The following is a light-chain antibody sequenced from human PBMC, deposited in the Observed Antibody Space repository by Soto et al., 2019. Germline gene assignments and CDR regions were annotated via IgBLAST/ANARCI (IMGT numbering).Light chain of an antibody. V-gene: IGLV2-8*01. CDR3: SSYAGSNNLGV. CDR1: SSDVGGYNY. CDR2: EVI. Sequence: QSALTQPPSASGSPGQSVTISCTGTSSDVGGYNYVSWYQQHPGKAPKLMIFEVIKRPSGVPDRLSASKSGNTASLTVSGLQAEDEADYYCSSYAGSNNLGVFGGGTKLTVL. J-gene: IGLJ2*01.